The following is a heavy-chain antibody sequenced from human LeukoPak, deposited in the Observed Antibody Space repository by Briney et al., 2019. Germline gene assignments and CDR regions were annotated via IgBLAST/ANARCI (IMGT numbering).Heavy chain of an antibody. D-gene: IGHD6-13*01. CDR1: GGSISGYY. V-gene: IGHV4-59*08. CDR2: IYYSVST. CDR3: VRHEEDSSGWYGLGY. Sequence: SETLSLTCTVSGGSISGYYWSWVRQPPGKGLEWIGFIYYSVSTSYNPSLKSRVAMSVDTSKNHFSLKLTSVTAADTAVYYCVRHEEDSSGWYGLGYGGQGTWSPSPQ. J-gene: IGHJ4*02.